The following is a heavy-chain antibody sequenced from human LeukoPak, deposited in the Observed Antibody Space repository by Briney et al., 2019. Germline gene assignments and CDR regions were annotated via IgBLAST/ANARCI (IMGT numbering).Heavy chain of an antibody. D-gene: IGHD3-22*01. CDR2: IIPILGIA. Sequence: SVKVSCKASGGTFSSYTISWVRQAPGQGLEWMGRIIPILGIANYAQKFQGRVTITADKSASTAYMELSSLRSEDTAVYYCASTYYYDSSGYYRYDYWGQGTLVTVSS. CDR1: GGTFSSYT. J-gene: IGHJ4*02. CDR3: ASTYYYDSSGYYRYDY. V-gene: IGHV1-69*02.